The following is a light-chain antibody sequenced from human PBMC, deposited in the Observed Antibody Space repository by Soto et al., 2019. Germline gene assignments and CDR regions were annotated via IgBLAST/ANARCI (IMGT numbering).Light chain of an antibody. J-gene: IGKJ1*01. CDR3: QQSYISPRT. CDR1: QNIANS. CDR2: AAS. V-gene: IGKV1-39*01. Sequence: DIQMTQSPSSLSASVGARVTITCRARQNIANSLNWYQQTPGKAPKVLIYAASSLQSGVSSRFSGSGSGTDFTLTISSLQPEDFATYYCQQSYISPRTFGQGTKVEIK.